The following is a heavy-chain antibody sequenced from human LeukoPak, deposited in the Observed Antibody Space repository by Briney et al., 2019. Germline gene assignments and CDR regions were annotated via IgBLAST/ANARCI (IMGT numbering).Heavy chain of an antibody. CDR1: GYTFSNAW. CDR2: IINSSSYI. Sequence: PGGSLRLSCAASGYTFSNAWMNWCRQAPGEGREWGSSIINSSSYIYYADSVKGRFTISIDNAKNSLYLQMNGLRAEDTAVYYCARARSSSRQAFDYWGQGTLVTVSS. CDR3: ARARSSSRQAFDY. J-gene: IGHJ4*02. V-gene: IGHV3-21*01. D-gene: IGHD6-6*01.